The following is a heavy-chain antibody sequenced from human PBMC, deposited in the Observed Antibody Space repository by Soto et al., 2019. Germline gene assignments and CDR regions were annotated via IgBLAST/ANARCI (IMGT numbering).Heavy chain of an antibody. CDR3: ARVVSSSWSINWFDP. CDR1: GDSVSSNSAA. V-gene: IGHV6-1*01. Sequence: SQTLSLPCAISGDSVSSNSAAGNWIRQSPSRGLEWLGRTYYRSKWYNDYAVSVKSRITINPDTSKNQFSLQLNSVTPEDTAVYYCARVVSSSWSINWFDPWGQGTLVTVSS. J-gene: IGHJ5*02. D-gene: IGHD6-13*01. CDR2: TYYRSKWYN.